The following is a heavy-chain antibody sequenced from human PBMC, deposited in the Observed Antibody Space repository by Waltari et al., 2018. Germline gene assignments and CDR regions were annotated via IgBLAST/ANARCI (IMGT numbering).Heavy chain of an antibody. CDR3: ARPSTEYYYYYYYMDV. V-gene: IGHV3-48*03. Sequence: VQVVESGGGLVQPGGSLRLSCVASGFTFSNYEMNWVRQAPGKGLEWVSYISNSGSTTYYADSVKGRFTISRDNAKNSMYLKMDSLRAEDTAVYYCARPSTEYYYYYYYMDVWGKGTTVTVS. J-gene: IGHJ6*03. CDR1: GFTFSNYE. CDR2: ISNSGSTT.